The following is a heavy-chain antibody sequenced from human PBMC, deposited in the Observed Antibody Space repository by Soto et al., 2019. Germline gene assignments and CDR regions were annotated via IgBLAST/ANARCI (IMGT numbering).Heavy chain of an antibody. Sequence: QLHLVQSGAVVKKPGASVTVSCSASGYPVTAYYMHWVRQAPGRGLEWMGGINPATGAAKYTQTVQGSVTMTRDTSTSTVFMELSGLASADTAVFSCARGGGVGVAGSAAFDMWGQGTLVTVSS. V-gene: IGHV1-2*02. D-gene: IGHD3-3*01. CDR3: ARGGGVGVAGSAAFDM. CDR1: GYPVTAYY. J-gene: IGHJ3*02. CDR2: INPATGAA.